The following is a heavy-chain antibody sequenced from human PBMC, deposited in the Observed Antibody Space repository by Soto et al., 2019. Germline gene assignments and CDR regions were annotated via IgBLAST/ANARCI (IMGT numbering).Heavy chain of an antibody. CDR2: ISYDGSNK. V-gene: IGHV3-30*03. Sequence: GGSLRLSCAASGFTFSSYGIHWVRQAPCKGLEWVAVISYDGSNKYYADSVKGRLTISRDNSKNTLYLQMNSLRAEDTAVYYCYKSPTERSLLCYYYYYGMDVCGQLTTVTVCS. CDR1: GFTFSSYG. D-gene: IGHD2-15*01. J-gene: IGHJ6*02. CDR3: YKSPTERSLLCYYYYYGMDV.